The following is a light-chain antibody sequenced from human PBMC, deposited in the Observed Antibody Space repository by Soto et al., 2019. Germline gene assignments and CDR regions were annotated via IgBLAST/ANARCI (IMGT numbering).Light chain of an antibody. CDR3: QQYNYWPPT. CDR2: DAS. Sequence: EIVMTQSPPTLSVSPGERATLSCRASQSVRNNLAWYQQKPGQAPRLLISDASARATGVPARFSGSGSGTEFTLTISSLQSEDFAVYSCQQYNYWPPTFGPGTKVENK. V-gene: IGKV3-15*01. J-gene: IGKJ3*01. CDR1: QSVRNN.